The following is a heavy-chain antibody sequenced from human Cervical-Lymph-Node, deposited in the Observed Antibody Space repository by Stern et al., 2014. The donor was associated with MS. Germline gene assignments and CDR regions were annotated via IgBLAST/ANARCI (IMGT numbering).Heavy chain of an antibody. CDR1: GFTFSNYG. D-gene: IGHD1-7*01. CDR3: ARGNWNYEGMGY. J-gene: IGHJ4*02. V-gene: IGHV3-33*01. CDR2: IWYDGNKK. Sequence: VQLVESGGGVVQPGRSLRISCAASGFTFSNYGMHWVRQAPGKGLEWLAVIWYDGNKKYYADSVKVRFTISRDNSKNTLFLQMSSLTAEDTALYYCARGNWNYEGMGYWGQGTLVTGSS.